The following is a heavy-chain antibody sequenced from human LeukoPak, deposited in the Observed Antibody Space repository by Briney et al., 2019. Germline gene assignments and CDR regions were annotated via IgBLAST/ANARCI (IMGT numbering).Heavy chain of an antibody. D-gene: IGHD2-2*01. V-gene: IGHV3-23*01. CDR1: GFTFNNYA. J-gene: IGHJ3*02. Sequence: GGSLRLSCAASGFTFNNYAMSWVRQTPGKGLEWVSGLSGSGDRTFYADSVKGRFTISRDNSKNTLYLQMNSLRAEDTAVYYSLGYCSRTSCLDAFDIWGQGTMVTVSS. CDR2: LSGSGDRT. CDR3: LGYCSRTSCLDAFDI.